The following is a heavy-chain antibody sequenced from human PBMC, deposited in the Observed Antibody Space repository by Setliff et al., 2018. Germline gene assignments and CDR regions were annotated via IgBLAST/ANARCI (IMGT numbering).Heavy chain of an antibody. CDR3: VRPGGTTVVARHFDY. Sequence: SETLSLTCTVSDDSFTSSRYYWGWIRQAPGSGLEWIGSISYSGTPYYNASVESRVTISIDTSRNQFSLELRSVTVADTATYYCVRPGGTTVVARHFDYWGSGTLVTAPQ. CDR1: DDSFTSSRYY. D-gene: IGHD2-15*01. CDR2: ISYSGTP. J-gene: IGHJ4*01. V-gene: IGHV4-39*01.